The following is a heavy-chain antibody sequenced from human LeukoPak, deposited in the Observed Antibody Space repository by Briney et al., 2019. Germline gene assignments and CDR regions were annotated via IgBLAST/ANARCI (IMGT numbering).Heavy chain of an antibody. CDR3: ARHTRITMIVVAGTFDY. D-gene: IGHD3-22*01. J-gene: IGHJ4*02. CDR2: IYYSGST. CDR1: GGSISSSSYY. V-gene: IGHV4-39*01. Sequence: SETLSLTCTVSGGSISSSSYYWGWIRQPPGKGLEWIGSIYYSGSTYYNPSHKSRVTISVDTSKNQFSLKLSSVTAADTAVYYCARHTRITMIVVAGTFDYWGQGTLVTVSS.